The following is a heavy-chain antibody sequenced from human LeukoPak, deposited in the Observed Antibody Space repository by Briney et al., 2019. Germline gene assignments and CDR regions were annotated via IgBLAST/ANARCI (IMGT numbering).Heavy chain of an antibody. V-gene: IGHV1-2*02. CDR2: VNPNGGGT. D-gene: IGHD5-18*01. J-gene: IGHJ4*02. CDR3: ARGIWDTATFLDY. CDR1: IYSFTDYY. Sequence: ASVKVSCKSSIYSFTDYYIHWVRQAPGQGLEWMGWVNPNGGGTNYAQKFQGRVTMTRDTSISTGYMELSSLTSDESAVYYCARGIWDTATFLDYWGQGTLLTVSS.